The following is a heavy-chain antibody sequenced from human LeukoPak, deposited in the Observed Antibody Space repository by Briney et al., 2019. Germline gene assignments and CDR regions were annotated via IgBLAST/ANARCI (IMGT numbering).Heavy chain of an antibody. D-gene: IGHD3-10*01. Sequence: GGSLRLSCAASGFTFSSYAMHWVRQAPGKGLEYVSAISSNGGSTYYANSVKGRFTISRDNSKNTLYLQMNSLRAEDTAVYYCAKDGPMVRGVTYYYYGMDVWGQGTTVTVSS. CDR1: GFTFSSYA. CDR2: ISSNGGST. CDR3: AKDGPMVRGVTYYYYGMDV. J-gene: IGHJ6*02. V-gene: IGHV3-64*01.